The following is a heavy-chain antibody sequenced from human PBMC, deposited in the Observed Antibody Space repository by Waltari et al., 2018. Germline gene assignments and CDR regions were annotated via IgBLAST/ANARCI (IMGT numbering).Heavy chain of an antibody. CDR2: IIPMFGTV. D-gene: IGHD2-8*01. CDR1: GGTFSVYG. J-gene: IGHJ6*03. Sequence: QVQLVQSGAEVRKPGSSGKVSCKASGGTFSVYGCSWGRQAPEQGPEWKGGIIPMFGTVNYAQKFQGRLTITAEESTTTADMELSSLRSDDTAVYYCARDGEESVRGFCRNGVCLDYMDVWGKGTTVTISS. CDR3: ARDGEESVRGFCRNGVCLDYMDV. V-gene: IGHV1-69*12.